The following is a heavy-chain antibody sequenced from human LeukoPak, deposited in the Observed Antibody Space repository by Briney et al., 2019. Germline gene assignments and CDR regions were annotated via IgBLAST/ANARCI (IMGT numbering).Heavy chain of an antibody. V-gene: IGHV3-30*04. J-gene: IGHJ4*02. CDR2: ISYDGSNK. D-gene: IGHD6-19*01. CDR3: ARERKVAGIGASLDY. Sequence: PGGSLRLSCAASGFTFSSYAMHWVRQAPGKGLEWVAVISYDGSNKYYADSVKSRFTISRDNSKNTLYLQMNSLRAEDTAVYYCARERKVAGIGASLDYWGQGTLVTVSS. CDR1: GFTFSSYA.